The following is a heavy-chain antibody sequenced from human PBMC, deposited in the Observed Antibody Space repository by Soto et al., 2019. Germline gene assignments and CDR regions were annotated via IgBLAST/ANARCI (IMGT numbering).Heavy chain of an antibody. CDR1: AFTFSGYA. J-gene: IGHJ4*02. CDR2: ISGDGYKI. CDR3: AKDGTYSSSWPYYFDY. D-gene: IGHD6-13*01. Sequence: EVQLLESGGGFVQPGGPLGLPCAASAFTFSGYAMTWVRRAQGKGLEWVAFISGDGYKIYYADSVRGRFTISRDNSNNTLYLEMNSLRAEDTAVYYCAKDGTYSSSWPYYFDYWGQGALVTVSS. V-gene: IGHV3-23*01.